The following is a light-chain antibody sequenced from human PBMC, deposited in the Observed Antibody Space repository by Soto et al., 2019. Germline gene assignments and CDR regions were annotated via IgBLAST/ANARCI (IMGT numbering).Light chain of an antibody. CDR2: DSS. V-gene: IGKV3-11*01. CDR1: QSVSSY. J-gene: IGKJ4*01. Sequence: EIVLTQFPATLSLSPGDGATLSCRASQSVSSYLAWYQQKRGQAPRLLIYDSSNRATGIPARFSGSGSGTDFSLIISSLVPEDFAVYYCQQRSVWPLTFGGGTKVEIK. CDR3: QQRSVWPLT.